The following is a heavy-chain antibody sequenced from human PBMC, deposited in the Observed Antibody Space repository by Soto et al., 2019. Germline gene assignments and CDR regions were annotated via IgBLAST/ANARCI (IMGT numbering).Heavy chain of an antibody. D-gene: IGHD6-6*01. CDR1: GLTVSRTQ. CDR2: IYSGGST. V-gene: IGHV3-53*01. J-gene: IGHJ4*02. Sequence: GGSLRLSCAVSGLTVSRTQMSWVRQAPGKGLQWVSVIYSGGSTYYANAVKGRFTISRDISENTVYLELDKLTVDDTAVYYCARAREQEYSSSIFFDYWGRGTLVTVSS. CDR3: ARAREQEYSSSIFFDY.